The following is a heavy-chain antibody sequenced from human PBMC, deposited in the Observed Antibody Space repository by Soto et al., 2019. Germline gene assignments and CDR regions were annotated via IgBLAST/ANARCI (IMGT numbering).Heavy chain of an antibody. V-gene: IGHV4-31*03. D-gene: IGHD3-3*01. CDR2: IYYSGST. CDR1: GGSISSGXXX. CDR3: ARAPAVIFGVVISSSPDY. J-gene: IGHJ4*02. Sequence: SETLSLTCTVSGGSISSGXXXXXXIRQHPGKGLEXXGXIYYSGSTYYNPSLKSRVTISVDTSKNQFSLKLSSVTAADTAVYYCARAPAVIFGVVISSSPDYWGQGTLVTVSS.